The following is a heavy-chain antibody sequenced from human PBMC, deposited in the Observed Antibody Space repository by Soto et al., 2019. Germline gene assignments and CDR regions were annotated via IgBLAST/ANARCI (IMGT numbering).Heavy chain of an antibody. V-gene: IGHV3-23*01. CDR1: GFTFSGYA. CDR2: ISNSGGST. D-gene: IGHD3-16*01. Sequence: EVQLLESGGGLVQPGGSLRLSCAASGFTFSGYAMSWVRQAPGKGLEWVSTISNSGGSTWYAESVKGRFTISRDNSKNTLDMQMNSLRAEDTAVYYCLMGYSFDDWGQGTLVTVSS. CDR3: LMGYSFDD. J-gene: IGHJ4*02.